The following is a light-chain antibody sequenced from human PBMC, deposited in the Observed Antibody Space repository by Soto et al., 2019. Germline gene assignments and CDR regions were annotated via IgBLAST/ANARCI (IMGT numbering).Light chain of an antibody. J-gene: IGKJ1*01. CDR1: QSVSSSY. CDR2: GAS. CDR3: QQYGSSPKT. Sequence: EIVVTQSPATLSLSPGERAPLSCRASQSVSSSYLAWYQQKPGQAPRLLIYGASSRATGIPDRFSGSGSGTDFTLTISRLEPEDFAVYYCQQYGSSPKTFGQGTKVDI. V-gene: IGKV3-20*01.